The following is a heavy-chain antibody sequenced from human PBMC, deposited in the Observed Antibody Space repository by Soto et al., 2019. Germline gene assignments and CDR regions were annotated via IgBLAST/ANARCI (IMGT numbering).Heavy chain of an antibody. CDR3: ARQNDYGDYRYYYYMDV. J-gene: IGHJ6*03. CDR2: IYYSGST. CDR1: GGSISSYY. D-gene: IGHD4-17*01. Sequence: SETLSLTCTVSGGSISSYYWSWIRQPPGKGLEWIGYIYYSGSTNYNPSLKSRVTISVDTSKNQFSLKLSSVTAADTAVYYCARQNDYGDYRYYYYMDVWGKGTTVTVSS. V-gene: IGHV4-59*08.